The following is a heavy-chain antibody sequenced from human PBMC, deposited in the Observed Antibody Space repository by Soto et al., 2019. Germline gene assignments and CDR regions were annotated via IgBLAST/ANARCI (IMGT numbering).Heavy chain of an antibody. J-gene: IGHJ3*02. Sequence: PSETLSLTCAVYGGSFSGYYWSWIRQPPGKGLEWIGEINHSGSTNYNPSLKSRVTISVDTSKNQFSLKLSSVTAADTAVYYCARRYSSGWYGTFDIWGQGTMVTVSS. CDR3: ARRYSSGWYGTFDI. V-gene: IGHV4-34*01. CDR2: INHSGST. CDR1: GGSFSGYY. D-gene: IGHD6-13*01.